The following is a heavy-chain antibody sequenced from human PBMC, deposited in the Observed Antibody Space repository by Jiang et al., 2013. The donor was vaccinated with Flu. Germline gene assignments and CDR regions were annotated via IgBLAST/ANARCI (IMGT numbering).Heavy chain of an antibody. CDR2: INAGNGNT. V-gene: IGHV1-3*01. D-gene: IGHD3-16*02. CDR1: GYTFTSYA. J-gene: IGHJ5*02. Sequence: SGAEVKKPGASVKVSCKASGYTFTSYAMHWVRQAPGQRLEWMGWINAGNGNTKYSQKFQGRVTITRDTSASTAYMELSSLRSEYTAVYYCARGDYDYVWGSYRYSVGGWFDPWGQGTLVTVSS. CDR3: ARGDYDYVWGSYRYSVGGWFDP.